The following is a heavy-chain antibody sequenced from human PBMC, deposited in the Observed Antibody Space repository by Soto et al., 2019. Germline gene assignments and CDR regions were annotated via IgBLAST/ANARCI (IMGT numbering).Heavy chain of an antibody. J-gene: IGHJ4*02. D-gene: IGHD3-10*01. Sequence: QVQLEESGGGLVKPGGSLRLSCAASGFPFSAFYMSWVRQAPGKGLEYISYISTSGTSANYADSVKGRFTISRDNSKNSLYLQMNSLRTEDTAVYYCARDRGAVTGQSFDNWCQGALVTVSS. CDR3: ARDRGAVTGQSFDN. CDR2: ISTSGTSA. CDR1: GFPFSAFY. V-gene: IGHV3-11*05.